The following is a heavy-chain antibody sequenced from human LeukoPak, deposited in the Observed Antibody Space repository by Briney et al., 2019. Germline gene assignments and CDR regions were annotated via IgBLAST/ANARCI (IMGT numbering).Heavy chain of an antibody. CDR2: ISSSSSYI. D-gene: IGHD6-6*01. Sequence: NPGGSLRLSCAASGFTFSSYSMNWVRQAPGKGLEWVSSISSSSSYIYYADSVKGRFTISRDNAKNSLYLQMNSLRAEDTAVYYCARDGIECSSSSYFDYWGQGTLVTVSS. V-gene: IGHV3-21*01. J-gene: IGHJ4*02. CDR1: GFTFSSYS. CDR3: ARDGIECSSSSYFDY.